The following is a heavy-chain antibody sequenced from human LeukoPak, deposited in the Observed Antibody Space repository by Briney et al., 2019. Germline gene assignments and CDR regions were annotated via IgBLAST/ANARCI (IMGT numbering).Heavy chain of an antibody. Sequence: GGSLRLSCAAFGFTFSSYGMHWVRQAPGKGLEWVAVISYDGSNKYYADSVTGRFTISRDISTNTLYLQMNSLRADDTAVYYCVSHPRGYGIFHIWGQGTMLTVSS. CDR3: VSHPRGYGIFHI. D-gene: IGHD5-12*01. CDR1: GFTFSSYG. V-gene: IGHV3-30*03. J-gene: IGHJ3*02. CDR2: ISYDGSNK.